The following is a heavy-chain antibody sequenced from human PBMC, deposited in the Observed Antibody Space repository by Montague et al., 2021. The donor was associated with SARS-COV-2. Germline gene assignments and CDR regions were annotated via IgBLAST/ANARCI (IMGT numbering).Heavy chain of an antibody. D-gene: IGHD5-18*01. Sequence: SLRLSCSASGFTFTSYSMNWVRQAPGKGLEWVSSSSSSSYIYYSDSVKGRFTISRYNAKNSLYLQMHSLRAEDTAVYYCAGDTAMVHNWFDPWGQGSLVTVSS. CDR1: GFTFTSYS. V-gene: IGHV3-21*01. J-gene: IGHJ5*02. CDR3: AGDTAMVHNWFDP. CDR2: SSSSSYI.